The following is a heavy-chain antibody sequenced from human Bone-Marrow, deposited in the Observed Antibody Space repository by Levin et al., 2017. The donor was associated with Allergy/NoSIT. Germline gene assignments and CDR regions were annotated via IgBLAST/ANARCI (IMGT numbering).Heavy chain of an antibody. J-gene: IGHJ4*02. D-gene: IGHD1-14*01. CDR3: AKKPTTSWAVDY. CDR1: GFTFNSHG. CDR2: ISYDGSYQ. Sequence: PGGSLRLSCVASGFTFNSHGIHWVRQAPGRGLEWVAIISYDGSYQYYADSVKGRFTVSRDNSKNTVSLQMNSLRTEDTAIYYCAKKPTTSWAVDYWGQGTLVTVS. V-gene: IGHV3-30*18.